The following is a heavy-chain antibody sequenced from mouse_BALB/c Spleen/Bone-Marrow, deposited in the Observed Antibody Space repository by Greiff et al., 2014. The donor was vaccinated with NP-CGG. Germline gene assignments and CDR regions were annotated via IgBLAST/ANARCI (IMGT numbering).Heavy chain of an antibody. CDR3: ASQGDYGSFDY. Sequence: VQVVESGAELARPGASVKLSCKASGYTFTSYWMQWVKQRPGQGLEWIGAIHPGDGDTRYTQKFRGKATLTADKSSSTAYMQLSSLASEDSAVYYCASQGDYGSFDYWGQGTTLTVSS. CDR1: GYTFTSYW. V-gene: IGHV1-87*01. CDR2: IHPGDGDT. J-gene: IGHJ2*01. D-gene: IGHD1-1*02.